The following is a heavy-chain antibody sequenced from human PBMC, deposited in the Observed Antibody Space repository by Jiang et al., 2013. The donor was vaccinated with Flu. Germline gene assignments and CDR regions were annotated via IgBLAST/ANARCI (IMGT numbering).Heavy chain of an antibody. D-gene: IGHD4/OR15-4a*01. CDR3: ARGDGGALF. J-gene: IGHJ4*02. CDR2: IYHSGST. Sequence: GSGLVKPSQTLSLTCAVSGGSISSGGYSWSWIRQPPGKGLEWIGYIYHSGSTYYNPSLKSRVTISVDRSKNQFSLKLSSVTAADTAVYYCARGDGGALFWGQGTLVTVSS. CDR1: GGSISSGGYS. V-gene: IGHV4-30-2*01.